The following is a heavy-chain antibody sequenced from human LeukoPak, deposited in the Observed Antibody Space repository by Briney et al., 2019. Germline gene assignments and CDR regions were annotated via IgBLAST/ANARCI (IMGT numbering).Heavy chain of an antibody. Sequence: SETLSLTCTVSGGSTIRTDYYWGWIRQPPGKGLEWIGSIYHSGSTYYNPSLESRVSVSVDTSKSQFSLRLSSVTAADTAVYYCARGRITAAGYYYYYGMDVWGQGTTVTVSS. CDR3: ARGRITAAGYYYYYGMDV. J-gene: IGHJ6*02. CDR1: GGSTIRTDYY. D-gene: IGHD6-13*01. V-gene: IGHV4-39*01. CDR2: IYHSGST.